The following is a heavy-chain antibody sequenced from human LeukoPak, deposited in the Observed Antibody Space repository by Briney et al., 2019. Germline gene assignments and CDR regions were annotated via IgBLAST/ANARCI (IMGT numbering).Heavy chain of an antibody. V-gene: IGHV3-23*01. CDR3: AKDRVSPGFNWFDP. Sequence: PGGSLTLSCAASGVIISRYAMSWVRQAPGKGLEGVSAINGRGDNTYYADFVKGRFTISRDNSKSTVYLQMNSLRTEDTAVYYCAKDRVSPGFNWFDPWGQGTLVTVSS. CDR1: GVIISRYA. D-gene: IGHD2/OR15-2a*01. J-gene: IGHJ5*02. CDR2: INGRGDNT.